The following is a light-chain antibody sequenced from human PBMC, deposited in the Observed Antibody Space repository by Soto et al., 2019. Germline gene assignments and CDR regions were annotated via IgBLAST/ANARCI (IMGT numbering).Light chain of an antibody. CDR2: SNN. Sequence: QSVLTQPPSASGTPGQRVTISCSGSSSNIGSNTVNWYQQPPGTAPKLLIYSNNKRSSGVPDRFSGSKSGTSASLAISGLQSEDEADYYCAAWDDSLNGVIFGGGTKLTVL. J-gene: IGLJ2*01. CDR1: SSNIGSNT. CDR3: AAWDDSLNGVI. V-gene: IGLV1-44*01.